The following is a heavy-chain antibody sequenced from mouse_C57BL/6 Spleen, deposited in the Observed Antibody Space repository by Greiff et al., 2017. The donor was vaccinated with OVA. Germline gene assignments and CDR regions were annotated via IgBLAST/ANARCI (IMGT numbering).Heavy chain of an antibody. CDR3: ARSRVTTRGHYFDY. CDR2: ISSGSSTI. J-gene: IGHJ2*01. Sequence: EVKLMESGGGLVKPGGSLKLSCAASGFTFSDYGMHWVRQAPEKGLEWVAYISSGSSTIYYADTVKGRFTISRDNAKNTLFLQMTSLRSEDTAMYYCARSRVTTRGHYFDYWGQGTTLTVSS. D-gene: IGHD2-2*01. V-gene: IGHV5-17*01. CDR1: GFTFSDYG.